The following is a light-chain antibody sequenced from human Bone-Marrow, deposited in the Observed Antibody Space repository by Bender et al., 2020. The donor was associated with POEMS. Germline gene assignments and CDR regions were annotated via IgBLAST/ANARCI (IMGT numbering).Light chain of an antibody. V-gene: IGLV2-14*01. CDR1: SSDVGRYNY. CDR2: DVS. Sequence: QSALTQPASVSGSPGQSITTSCTGTSSDVGRYNYVSWYQQHPGKAPKLMIYDVSSRPSGVSNRFSGSKSGNTASLTISGLQAEDEADYYCSSYRSSSTVFGTGTKVTVL. J-gene: IGLJ1*01. CDR3: SSYRSSSTV.